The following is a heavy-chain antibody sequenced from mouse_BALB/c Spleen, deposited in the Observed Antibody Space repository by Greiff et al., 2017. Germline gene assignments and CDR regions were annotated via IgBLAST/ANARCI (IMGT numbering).Heavy chain of an antibody. Sequence: QVQLQQPGAELVKPGASVKLSCKASGYTFTSYWMHWVKQRPGQGLEWIGEINPSNGRTNYNEKFKSKATLTVDKSSSTAYMQLSSLTSEDSAVYYCTRGIWKGAMDYWGQGTSVTVSS. CDR3: TRGIWKGAMDY. D-gene: IGHD1-1*02. V-gene: IGHV1S81*02. CDR1: GYTFTSYW. CDR2: INPSNGRT. J-gene: IGHJ4*01.